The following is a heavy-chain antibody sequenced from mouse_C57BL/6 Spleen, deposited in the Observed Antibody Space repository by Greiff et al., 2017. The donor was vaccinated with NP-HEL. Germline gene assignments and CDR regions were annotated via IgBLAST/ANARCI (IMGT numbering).Heavy chain of an antibody. D-gene: IGHD2-3*01. V-gene: IGHV3-6*01. CDR1: GYSITSGYY. J-gene: IGHJ1*03. CDR2: ISYDGGN. CDR3: SRRYDGYLSYFDV. Sequence: DVKLQESGPGLVKPSQSLSLTCSVSGYSITSGYYWNWIRQFPGNKLEWMGYISYDGGNNYNPSLENRISITRDTTKNRFVHKLNSVTTEDTATYYCSRRYDGYLSYFDVWGTGTTVTVSS.